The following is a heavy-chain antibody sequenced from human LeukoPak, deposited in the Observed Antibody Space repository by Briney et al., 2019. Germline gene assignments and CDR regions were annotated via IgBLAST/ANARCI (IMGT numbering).Heavy chain of an antibody. V-gene: IGHV3-23*01. J-gene: IGHJ4*02. Sequence: PGGSLRLSCAASGFSFSSYAMTWVRQAPGKGLEWVSAIRSGGDTTYYADAVKGRFTISRDNSKNTLFLQMNSLRAEDTAVYYCARVRTAYYYDTSECFDYWGQGTLVTVSS. CDR3: ARVRTAYYYDTSECFDY. D-gene: IGHD3-22*01. CDR1: GFSFSSYA. CDR2: IRSGGDTT.